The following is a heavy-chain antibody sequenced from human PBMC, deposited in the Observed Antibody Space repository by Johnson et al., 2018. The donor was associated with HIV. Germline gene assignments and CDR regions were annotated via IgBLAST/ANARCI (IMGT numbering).Heavy chain of an antibody. D-gene: IGHD4-17*01. J-gene: IGHJ3*02. CDR3: AGPADYGDYSRDAFDI. Sequence: HVQLVESGGGLVKPGGSLRLSCAASGFTFSDYYMTWIRQAPGQGLEWVSYISRSGSTIYYADSVKGRFTISRDNAKNSLYWQMNSLRVEDTALYYCAGPADYGDYSRDAFDIWGQGTMVTVSS. V-gene: IGHV3-11*01. CDR2: ISRSGSTI. CDR1: GFTFSDYY.